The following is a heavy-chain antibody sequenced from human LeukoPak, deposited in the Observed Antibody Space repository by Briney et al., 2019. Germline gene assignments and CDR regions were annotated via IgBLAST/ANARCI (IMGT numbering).Heavy chain of an antibody. CDR2: INAHRTT. J-gene: IGHJ4*02. CDR3: ARAVKGSFDY. V-gene: IGHV3-48*01. D-gene: IGHD2-15*01. Sequence: GGSLRLSCATSGFTFSPYSFNWVRQAPGKGLEWISYINAHRTTYYADSVEGRFTISRDNAKNSAYLQLNGLRVEDTVMYYCARAVKGSFDYWGQGTLVTVSS. CDR1: GFTFSPYS.